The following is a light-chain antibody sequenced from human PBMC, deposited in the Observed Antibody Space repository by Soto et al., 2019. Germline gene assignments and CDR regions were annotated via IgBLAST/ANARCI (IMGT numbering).Light chain of an antibody. CDR2: GVS. CDR1: QSVTISY. CDR3: QQYGDSPLT. J-gene: IGKJ4*01. Sequence: EIVLTQPPGTVALSPGEGATLSCRASQSVTISYLAWYQQKPGQAPRLLIYGVSSRATGIPDRFSGSGAGTDFTLTISRLEPEDFAVYYCQQYGDSPLTFGGGTKVDIK. V-gene: IGKV3-20*01.